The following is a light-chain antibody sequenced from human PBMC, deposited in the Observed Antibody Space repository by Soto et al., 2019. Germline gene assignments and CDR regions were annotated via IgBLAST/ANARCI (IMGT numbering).Light chain of an antibody. J-gene: IGKJ1*01. CDR1: QSLSNN. CDR2: GAS. CDR3: QQYDDWPTT. V-gene: IGKV3-15*01. Sequence: EIVLTLSPGALCLSPGDRATLSCRASQSLSNNIYLAWYQQKPGQAPRLLIYGASTRATGIPARFSGSGSGTEFTLTISRLQSEDFAVYYCQQYDDWPTTFGQGTKV.